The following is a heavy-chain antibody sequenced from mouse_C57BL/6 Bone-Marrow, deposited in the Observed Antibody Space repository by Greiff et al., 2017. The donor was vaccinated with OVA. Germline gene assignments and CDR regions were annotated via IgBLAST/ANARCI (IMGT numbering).Heavy chain of an antibody. J-gene: IGHJ2*01. D-gene: IGHD2-12*01. Sequence: QVQLQQSGPELVKPGASVKLSCKASGYTFTSYDINWVKQRPGKGLEWIGWIYPRDGSTKYNEKFKGKATLTVDTSSSTAYMELHSLTSEDSAVYFCAIIYYCYYLIYFDYWGQGTTLTVSS. CDR1: GYTFTSYD. CDR3: AIIYYCYYLIYFDY. CDR2: IYPRDGST. V-gene: IGHV1-85*01.